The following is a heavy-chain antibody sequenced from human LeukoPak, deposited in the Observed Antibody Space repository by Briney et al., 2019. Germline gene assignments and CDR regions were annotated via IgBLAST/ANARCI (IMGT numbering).Heavy chain of an antibody. J-gene: IGHJ3*02. Sequence: ASVKVSCKASGYTFTSYGISWVRQAPGQGLEWMGWISPYNDNTNYAQKLQGRVTMTTDTSTGTAYIELRSLRSDDTAVYYCAKMRGGLNALDIWGQGTMVTVSS. CDR3: AKMRGGLNALDI. CDR1: GYTFTSYG. D-gene: IGHD3-16*01. CDR2: ISPYNDNT. V-gene: IGHV1-18*01.